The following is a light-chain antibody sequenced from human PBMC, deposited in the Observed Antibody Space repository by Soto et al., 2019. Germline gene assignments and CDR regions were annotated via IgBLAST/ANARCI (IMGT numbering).Light chain of an antibody. CDR1: QSVSSNY. CDR3: QQYGSSPFT. J-gene: IGKJ3*01. V-gene: IGKV3-20*01. CDR2: GAS. Sequence: EIVLTQSPGTLSLSPGERATLSCRASQSVSSNYLTWYQQKPGQAPRLLIYGASSRATGIPDRSSGSGSGADFTLTISRLEPEDFAVYYCQQYGSSPFTCGPGTKVDIK.